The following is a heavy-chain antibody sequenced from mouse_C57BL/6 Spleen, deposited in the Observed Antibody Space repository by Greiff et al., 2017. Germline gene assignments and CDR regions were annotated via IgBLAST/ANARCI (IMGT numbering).Heavy chain of an antibody. D-gene: IGHD2-5*01. Sequence: VQLQESGAELARPGASVKLSCKASGYTFTSYGISWVKQRTGQGLEWIGEIYPRSGNTYYNEKFKGKATLTADKSSSTAYMELRSLTSEDSAVYFCARTTYYSNFTCFDYWGQGTTLTVSS. CDR1: GYTFTSYG. V-gene: IGHV1-81*01. J-gene: IGHJ2*01. CDR3: ARTTYYSNFTCFDY. CDR2: IYPRSGNT.